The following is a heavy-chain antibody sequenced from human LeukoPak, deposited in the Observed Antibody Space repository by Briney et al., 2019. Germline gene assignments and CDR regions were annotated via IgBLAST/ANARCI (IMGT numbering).Heavy chain of an antibody. J-gene: IGHJ4*02. Sequence: ASVKVSCKVSGYTLTELSMHWARQAPGKGLEWMGGFDPEDGETIYAQKFQGRVTMTEDTSTDTAYMELSSLRSEDTAVYYCAAIGPYSSSSYFDYWGQGTLVTVSS. CDR1: GYTLTELS. CDR2: FDPEDGET. CDR3: AAIGPYSSSSYFDY. D-gene: IGHD6-13*01. V-gene: IGHV1-24*01.